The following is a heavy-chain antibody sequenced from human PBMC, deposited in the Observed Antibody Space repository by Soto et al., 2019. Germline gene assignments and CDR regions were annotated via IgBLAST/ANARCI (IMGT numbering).Heavy chain of an antibody. D-gene: IGHD3-3*01. J-gene: IGHJ4*02. Sequence: ASVKVSCKVSGYTLTELSMHWVRQAPGKGLEWMGGFDPEDGETIYAQKFQGRVTMTEDTSTDTAYMELSSLRSEDTAVYYCATVGEYDFWSGYFVDWGQGTLVTVSS. CDR3: ATVGEYDFWSGYFVD. V-gene: IGHV1-24*01. CDR1: GYTLTELS. CDR2: FDPEDGET.